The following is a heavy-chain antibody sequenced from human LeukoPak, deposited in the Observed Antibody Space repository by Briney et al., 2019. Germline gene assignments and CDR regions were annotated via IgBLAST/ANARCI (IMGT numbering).Heavy chain of an antibody. V-gene: IGHV3-30*02. D-gene: IGHD3-16*01. CDR3: AKEIRVITGITLDY. Sequence: GGSLRLSCAASGFTFSNYAVHWVRQAPGKGLEWVTLIRSDGSNKYYADSVKGRFTVSRDNSKNTLYLQMNSLRVEDTAVYYCAKEIRVITGITLDYWGQGTLVTVSS. J-gene: IGHJ4*02. CDR1: GFTFSNYA. CDR2: IRSDGSNK.